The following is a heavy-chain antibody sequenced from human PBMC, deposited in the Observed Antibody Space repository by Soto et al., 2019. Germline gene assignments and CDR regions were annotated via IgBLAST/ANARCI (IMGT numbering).Heavy chain of an antibody. J-gene: IGHJ6*03. CDR2: ISAYNGNT. D-gene: IGHD2-2*01. CDR1: GYTFTSYG. Sequence: ASVKVSCKASGYTFTSYGISWVRQAPGQGLEWMGWISAYNGNTNYAQKLQGRVTMTTDTSTSTAYKELRNLRSNDTAVYYCARYFIVVVPAALGYYYYYMDVWGKGTTVTVSS. V-gene: IGHV1-18*01. CDR3: ARYFIVVVPAALGYYYYYMDV.